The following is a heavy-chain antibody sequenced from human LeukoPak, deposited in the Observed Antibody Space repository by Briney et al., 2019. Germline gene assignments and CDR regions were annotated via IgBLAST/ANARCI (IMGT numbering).Heavy chain of an antibody. Sequence: GESLQISCQGSGYSFTSYWIGWVRQLPGKGVEWMGIIYPGDSDTRYSPSFQGQVTISADKSISTAYLQWSSLKASDTAMYYCARLPYEEGWFDPWGQGTLVTVSS. J-gene: IGHJ5*02. CDR1: GYSFTSYW. V-gene: IGHV5-51*01. CDR2: IYPGDSDT. CDR3: ARLPYEEGWFDP. D-gene: IGHD2-21*01.